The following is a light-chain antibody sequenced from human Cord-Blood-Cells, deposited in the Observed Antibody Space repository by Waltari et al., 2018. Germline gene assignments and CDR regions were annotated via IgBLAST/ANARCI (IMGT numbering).Light chain of an antibody. CDR3: CSYAGSSTFYV. CDR2: EGS. CDR1: SRDVGSYNL. Sequence: QSALTQPASVSGSPGQSITIPCTGTSRDVGSYNLVSWYQQHPGKAPKLMIDEGSKRPSGVSNRFSGSKSGNTASLTISGLQAEDEADYYCCSYAGSSTFYVFGTGTKVTVL. V-gene: IGLV2-23*01. J-gene: IGLJ1*01.